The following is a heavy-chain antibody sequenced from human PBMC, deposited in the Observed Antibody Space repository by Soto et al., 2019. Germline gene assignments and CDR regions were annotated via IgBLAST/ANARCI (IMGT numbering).Heavy chain of an antibody. CDR2: MYNSGTT. Sequence: SETLSLTCTVSGGSITNNNYYWSWIRQPPGKGLEWIGHMYNSGTTYSNPSLKGRVTISGDTSKNQFSLSLSSVTAADTAVYYCARGPTSDKVDYWGQGTLVTVSS. CDR3: ARGPTSDKVDY. J-gene: IGHJ4*02. CDR1: GGSITNNNYY. V-gene: IGHV4-30-4*01.